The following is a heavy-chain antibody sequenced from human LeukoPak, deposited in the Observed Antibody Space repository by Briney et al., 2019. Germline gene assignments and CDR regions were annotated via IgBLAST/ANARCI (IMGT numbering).Heavy chain of an antibody. CDR1: GFTFSSYS. Sequence: VGSLRLSCAASGFTFSSYSMNWVRQAPGKGLEWVSSISSSSSYIYYADSVKGRFTISRDNAKNSLYLQMNSLKAEDTAVYYCARDVDIEFDPWGQGTPVTVSS. J-gene: IGHJ5*02. V-gene: IGHV3-21*01. CDR2: ISSSSSYI. CDR3: ARDVDIEFDP. D-gene: IGHD2-21*01.